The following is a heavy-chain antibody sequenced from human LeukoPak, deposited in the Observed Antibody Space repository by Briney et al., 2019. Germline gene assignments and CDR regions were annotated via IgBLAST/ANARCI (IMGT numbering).Heavy chain of an antibody. D-gene: IGHD2-2*01. Sequence: SQTLSLTCTVSGGSISSGSYYWSWIRQPAGKGLEWIGYISHSGSAFYNPSLKSRVTIALDRSKNQFSLKLNSVTAADTAVYFCARDCSSINCSDAFDIWGQGTMVTVSS. V-gene: IGHV4-30-2*01. J-gene: IGHJ3*02. CDR2: ISHSGSA. CDR1: GGSISSGSYY. CDR3: ARDCSSINCSDAFDI.